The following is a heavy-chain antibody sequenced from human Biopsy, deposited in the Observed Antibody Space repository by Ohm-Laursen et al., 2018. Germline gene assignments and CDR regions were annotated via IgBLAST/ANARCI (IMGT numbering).Heavy chain of an antibody. J-gene: IGHJ4*02. V-gene: IGHV4-34*01. CDR2: INHSGST. Sequence: SETLFLTCAVYGGSFTGYYWSWIRQPPGKGLEWIGEINHSGSTNYNPSLKSRVTISLDTSKNQLSLKLSSVTAADTAVYYCARESDSSDYCYRDYWGQGTLVTVSS. D-gene: IGHD3-22*01. CDR3: ARESDSSDYCYRDY. CDR1: GGSFTGYY.